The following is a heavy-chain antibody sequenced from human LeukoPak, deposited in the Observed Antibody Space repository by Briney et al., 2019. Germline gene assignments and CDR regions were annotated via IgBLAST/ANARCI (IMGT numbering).Heavy chain of an antibody. CDR3: AKDLVRLWFGELVDY. V-gene: IGHV3-30*04. CDR2: ISYDGSNK. J-gene: IGHJ4*02. Sequence: GRSLRLSCTASGFTFSSYAMHWVRQAPGKGLEWVAVISYDGSNKYYADSVKGRFTISRDNSKNTLYLQMNSLRAEDTAVYYCAKDLVRLWFGELVDYWGQGTLVTVSS. D-gene: IGHD3-10*01. CDR1: GFTFSSYA.